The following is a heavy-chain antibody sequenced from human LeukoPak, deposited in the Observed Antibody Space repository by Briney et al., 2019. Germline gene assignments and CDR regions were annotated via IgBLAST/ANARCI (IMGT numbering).Heavy chain of an antibody. CDR2: INTDGSTT. Sequence: GGSLRLSCAASGFTFSNDWMHWVRQAPGKGLVWVSRINTDGSTTTYADSVKGRFTISRDNAKNTLYLQMNSLRVEDTAVYYCARGRGGSFHYWGQGTLVTVSS. D-gene: IGHD1-26*01. J-gene: IGHJ4*02. CDR1: GFTFSNDW. CDR3: ARGRGGSFHY. V-gene: IGHV3-74*01.